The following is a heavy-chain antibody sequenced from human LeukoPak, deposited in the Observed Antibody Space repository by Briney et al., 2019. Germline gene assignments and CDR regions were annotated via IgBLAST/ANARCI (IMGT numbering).Heavy chain of an antibody. J-gene: IGHJ4*02. CDR2: INPNSGGT. CDR3: ARDGGIVGAAYSDY. CDR1: GSTFTGYY. Sequence: ASVKVCCKASGSTFTGYYMHWVRQAPGQGLEWMGWINPNSGGTNYAQKFQGRVTMTRDTSISTAYMELSRLRSDDTAVYYCARDGGIVGAAYSDYWGQGTLVTVSS. V-gene: IGHV1-2*02. D-gene: IGHD1-26*01.